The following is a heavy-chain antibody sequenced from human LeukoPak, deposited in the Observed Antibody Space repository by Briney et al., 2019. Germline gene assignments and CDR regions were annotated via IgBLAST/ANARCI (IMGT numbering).Heavy chain of an antibody. CDR3: ARAEGEIYYRSGSNNWFDP. Sequence: ASVKVSCKASGYTFTDYYIHWVRQAPGHGLEWLGWMNVKTGATSSAQRFPGRFTMTRDTSIGPASMEFSSLTSDDTAVYYCARAEGEIYYRSGSNNWFDPWGQGTLVTVSS. CDR1: GYTFTDYY. J-gene: IGHJ5*02. D-gene: IGHD3-10*01. V-gene: IGHV1-2*02. CDR2: MNVKTGAT.